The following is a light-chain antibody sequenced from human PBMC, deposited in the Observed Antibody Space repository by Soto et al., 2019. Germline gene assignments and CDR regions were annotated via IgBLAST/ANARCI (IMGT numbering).Light chain of an antibody. J-gene: IGKJ3*01. CDR3: QQFNTYPFT. CDR2: KAS. V-gene: IGKV1-5*03. Sequence: DIQMTQSPSTLSASVGDRVTITCRASQSISNWLAWYQQKPGKAPKLLIYKASSLESGVPSRFSGSGSGTEFTLTVSSLQPDDFATYYCQQFNTYPFTFDPGTKVDLK. CDR1: QSISNW.